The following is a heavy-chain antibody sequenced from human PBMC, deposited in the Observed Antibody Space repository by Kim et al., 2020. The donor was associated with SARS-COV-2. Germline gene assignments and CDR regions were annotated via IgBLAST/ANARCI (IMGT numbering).Heavy chain of an antibody. J-gene: IGHJ4*02. V-gene: IGHV3-48*03. D-gene: IGHD6-6*01. Sequence: YADSGKGRVTFARDNAKNSLHLQMSSLRAEDTAVYYCARGSYSSSSGFDFWGQGTLVTVSS. CDR3: ARGSYSSSSGFDF.